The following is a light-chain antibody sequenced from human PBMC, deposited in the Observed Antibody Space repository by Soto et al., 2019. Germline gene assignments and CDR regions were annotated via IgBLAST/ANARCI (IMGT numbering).Light chain of an antibody. J-gene: IGKJ1*01. CDR2: GAS. V-gene: IGKV3-15*01. Sequence: EIVMTQSPATLSVSPGERATLSCRASQSVSRNLAWYQQKPGQAPRLLIYGASIRATGIPARFSGSGSGTDFTLTISSLQSEDFAVYYWQHHDNWPREWTFGQGTKVEVK. CDR3: QHHDNWPREWT. CDR1: QSVSRN.